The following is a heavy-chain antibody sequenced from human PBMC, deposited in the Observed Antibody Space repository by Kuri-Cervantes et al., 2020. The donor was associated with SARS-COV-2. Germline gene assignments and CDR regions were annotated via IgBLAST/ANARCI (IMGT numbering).Heavy chain of an antibody. V-gene: IGHV3-23*01. J-gene: IGHJ4*02. CDR2: ISDSGATT. D-gene: IGHD2-2*02. CDR3: AKGRRSTYYSSVDY. CDR1: GFTFNDYA. Sequence: GEALKISCAASGFTFNDYAMNWVRQAPGKGLEWVSTISDSGATTHYADSVKGRFTISRDNSKNTLYLHMNSLRVDDTDVYYCAKGRRSTYYSSVDYCGQGTLVTVSS.